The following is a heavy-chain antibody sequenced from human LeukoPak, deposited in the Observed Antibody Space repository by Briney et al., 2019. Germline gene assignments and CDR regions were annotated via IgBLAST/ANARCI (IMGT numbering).Heavy chain of an antibody. J-gene: IGHJ4*02. CDR3: ARGRNNAWKTDY. Sequence: PSETLSLTCVVSGDSISNYYWNWFRQPPRKGLKWIGWISYTGTTNYNPSLKSRVSISIDTSKNQFSLELNSVTATDTAVYYCARGRNNAWKTDYWGQGTLVTVSS. D-gene: IGHD2-8*01. V-gene: IGHV4-59*01. CDR2: ISYTGTT. CDR1: GDSISNYY.